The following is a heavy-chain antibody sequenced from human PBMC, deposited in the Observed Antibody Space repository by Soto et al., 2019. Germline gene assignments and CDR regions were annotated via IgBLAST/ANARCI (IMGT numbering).Heavy chain of an antibody. J-gene: IGHJ5*02. D-gene: IGHD5-12*01. CDR3: ARGISDYGGYYAGWFDP. V-gene: IGHV4-34*01. CDR2: INHSGST. Sequence: QVQLQQWGAGLLKPSETLSLTCAVYGGSFSGYYWSWIRQPPGKGLEWIGEINHSGSTNYNPSLKSRVTISVDTSKNQFSLQLSSVNASDTAVYYCARGISDYGGYYAGWFDPWGQGTLVTVSS. CDR1: GGSFSGYY.